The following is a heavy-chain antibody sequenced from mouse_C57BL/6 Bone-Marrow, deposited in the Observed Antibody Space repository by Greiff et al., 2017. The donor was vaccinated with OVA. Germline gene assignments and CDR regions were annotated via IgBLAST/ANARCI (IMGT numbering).Heavy chain of an antibody. V-gene: IGHV1-22*01. CDR1: GYTFTDYN. CDR3: ARSAGYDYTWFAY. J-gene: IGHJ3*01. CDR2: INPNNGGT. D-gene: IGHD2-4*01. Sequence: VQLKESGPELVKPGASVKMSCKASGYTFTDYNMHWVKQSHGKSLEWIGYINPNNGGTSYNQKFKGKATLTVNKSSSPAYMELRSLTSEAAAVSYCARSAGYDYTWFAYWGQGTLVTVSA.